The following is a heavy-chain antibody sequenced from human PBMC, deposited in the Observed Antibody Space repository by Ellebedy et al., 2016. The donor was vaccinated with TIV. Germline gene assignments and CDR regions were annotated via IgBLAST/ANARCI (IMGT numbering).Heavy chain of an antibody. CDR3: AKGSFPFGDKSERIYSFQY. Sequence: PGGSLRLSCTASGLIVSTNHMSWVRQTPGKGLEWVGGYTTYADPVKGRFTISTHNSRNTLYLQMTNLRTEETAVYYCAKGSFPFGDKSERIYSFQYWGQGTLVTVSS. J-gene: IGHJ4*02. CDR1: GLIVSTNH. D-gene: IGHD3-10*01. CDR2: GYT. V-gene: IGHV3-53*04.